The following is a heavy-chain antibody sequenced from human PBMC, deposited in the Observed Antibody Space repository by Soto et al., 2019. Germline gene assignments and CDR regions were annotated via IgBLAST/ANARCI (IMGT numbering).Heavy chain of an antibody. Sequence: ASVKVSCKASGYTFTSYDINWARQATGQGLEWMGWMNPNSGNTGYAQKFQGRVTMTRNTSISTAYMELSSLRSEDTAVYYCARGRGGYYGSGIYYYYYMDVWGKGTTVT. CDR3: ARGRGGYYGSGIYYYYYMDV. CDR2: MNPNSGNT. V-gene: IGHV1-8*01. D-gene: IGHD3-10*01. CDR1: GYTFTSYD. J-gene: IGHJ6*03.